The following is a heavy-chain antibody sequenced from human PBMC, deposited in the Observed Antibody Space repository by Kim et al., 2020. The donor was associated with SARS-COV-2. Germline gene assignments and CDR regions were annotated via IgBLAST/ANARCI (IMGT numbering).Heavy chain of an antibody. CDR3: ARRLLYFDY. CDR2: NT. V-gene: IGHV3-23*01. Sequence: NTYYADSVKGRFTVSGDNSKNTLFLLMNSLRAEDTAVYYCARRLLYFDYWGQGTLVTVSS. D-gene: IGHD3-16*01. J-gene: IGHJ4*02.